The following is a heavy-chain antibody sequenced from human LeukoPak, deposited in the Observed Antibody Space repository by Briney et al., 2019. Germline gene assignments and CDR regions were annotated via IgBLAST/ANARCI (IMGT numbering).Heavy chain of an antibody. CDR3: ARDSSGWYSPYFDY. Sequence: ASVKVSCKASGYTFTSYGISWVRQAPGQGLEWMGWISAYNGNINYAQKLQGRVTMTTDTSTSTAYMELRSLRSDDTAVYYCARDSSGWYSPYFDYWGQGTLVTVSS. CDR2: ISAYNGNI. CDR1: GYTFTSYG. V-gene: IGHV1-18*01. J-gene: IGHJ4*02. D-gene: IGHD6-19*01.